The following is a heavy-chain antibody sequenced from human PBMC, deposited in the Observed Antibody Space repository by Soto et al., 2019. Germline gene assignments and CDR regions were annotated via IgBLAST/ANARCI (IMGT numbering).Heavy chain of an antibody. J-gene: IGHJ4*02. V-gene: IGHV1-18*01. CDR1: GYTFASYG. Sequence: ASVKVSCTASGYTFASYGISWVRQAPGQGLEWLAWISGYNGDTHSAQKLQGRVTMTTDTSTSTAYMELRSLRSDDTAVYYCARAQYYYDSSGYYFDYWGQGTLVTVSS. CDR2: ISGYNGDT. D-gene: IGHD3-22*01. CDR3: ARAQYYYDSSGYYFDY.